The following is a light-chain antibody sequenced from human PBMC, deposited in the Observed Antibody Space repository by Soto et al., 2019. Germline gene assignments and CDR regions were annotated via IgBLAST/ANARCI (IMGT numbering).Light chain of an antibody. Sequence: EIVLTQSPGTLYLSPGERATLSCRASQSVSRSYLAGYQQKPGQAPRLRIYVASSRATGIPDRFSGSGSGTDFTLTISRLEPEDFAVYYFQQYGSSPVTFGQGTKVEIK. V-gene: IGKV3-20*01. J-gene: IGKJ1*01. CDR2: VAS. CDR1: QSVSRSY. CDR3: QQYGSSPVT.